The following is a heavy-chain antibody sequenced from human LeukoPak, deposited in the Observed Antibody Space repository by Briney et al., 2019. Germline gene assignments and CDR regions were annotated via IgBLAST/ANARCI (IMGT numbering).Heavy chain of an antibody. CDR1: GFSFSNFA. Sequence: GGSLRLSCAASGFSFSNFAMSWVRQAPGKGLEWVSPIYYSNGYSAYFADSVKGRFTISRDNSRNTLYLQMNSLRAEDTAVYFCAKDQGEAIVPRRFDYWGQGTLVTVSS. V-gene: IGHV3-23*05. CDR3: AKDQGEAIVPRRFDY. J-gene: IGHJ4*02. D-gene: IGHD2/OR15-2a*01. CDR2: IYYSNGYSA.